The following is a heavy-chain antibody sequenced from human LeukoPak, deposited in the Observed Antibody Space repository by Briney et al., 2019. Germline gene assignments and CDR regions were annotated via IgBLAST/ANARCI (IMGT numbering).Heavy chain of an antibody. CDR3: ARRTHSRFDY. D-gene: IGHD1-7*01. CDR1: GGSFSGYH. J-gene: IGHJ4*02. CDR2: INHSGST. Sequence: SETLSLTCAVYGGSFSGYHWSWIRQPPGKGLEWIGEINHSGSTNYNPSLKSRVTISVDTSKNQFSLKLSSVTAADTAVYYCARRTHSRFDYWGQGTPVTVSS. V-gene: IGHV4-34*01.